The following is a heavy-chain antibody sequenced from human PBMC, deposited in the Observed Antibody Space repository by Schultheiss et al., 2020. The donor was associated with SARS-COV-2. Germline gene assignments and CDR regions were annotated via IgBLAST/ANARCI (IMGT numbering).Heavy chain of an antibody. J-gene: IGHJ6*02. Sequence: GGSLRLSCAASGFTFSSYWMSWVRQAPGKGLEWVANIKQDGSEKYYVDSVKGRFTISRDNSKNTLYLRMNSLRAEDTAVYYCAKETLAEDFYYYGLDVWGQGTTVTVSS. D-gene: IGHD3-3*01. CDR1: GFTFSSYW. CDR2: IKQDGSEK. CDR3: AKETLAEDFYYYGLDV. V-gene: IGHV3-7*01.